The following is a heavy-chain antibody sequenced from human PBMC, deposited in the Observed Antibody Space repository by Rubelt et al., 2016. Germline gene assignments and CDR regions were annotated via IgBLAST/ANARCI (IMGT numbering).Heavy chain of an antibody. CDR2: INAGYGDT. Sequence: PGDSVKVSCKASGYTFSSYAIHWVRQAPGQRLEWMGWINAGYGDTRYSPNFQGRLTITRDTSATTAYMARSSLRSEDTAVYYCAREGDYYDGMDVWGQGTTVTVSS. J-gene: IGHJ6*02. V-gene: IGHV1-3*01. CDR1: GYTFSSYA. D-gene: IGHD3-16*01. CDR3: AREGDYYDGMDV.